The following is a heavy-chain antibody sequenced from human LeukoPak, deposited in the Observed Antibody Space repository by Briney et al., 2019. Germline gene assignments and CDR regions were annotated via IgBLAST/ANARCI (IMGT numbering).Heavy chain of an antibody. CDR2: INHSGST. CDR3: ARPNSSGWS. D-gene: IGHD6-19*01. V-gene: IGHV4-34*01. Sequence: KPSETLSLTCAVYGGSFSGYYWSWIRQPPGKGLEWIGEINHSGSTNYNPSLKSRVTISVDTSKNQFSLKLSSVTAADTAVYYCARPNSSGWSWGQGTLVTVSS. CDR1: GGSFSGYY. J-gene: IGHJ5*02.